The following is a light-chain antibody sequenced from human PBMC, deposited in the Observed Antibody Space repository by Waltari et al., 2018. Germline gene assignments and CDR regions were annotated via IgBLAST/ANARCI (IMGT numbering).Light chain of an antibody. CDR1: QSVRNNY. V-gene: IGKV3-20*01. CDR2: GAS. Sequence: EIVLTQSPGTLSLSPGERATLSCRASQSVRNNYIAWYQQKPDQAPKLLMYGASNRATGIPDRFTGGGSGTDFTLTINRLEPEDFAVYYCHQFGSGWDSFGQGTHLEIK. J-gene: IGKJ2*03. CDR3: HQFGSGWDS.